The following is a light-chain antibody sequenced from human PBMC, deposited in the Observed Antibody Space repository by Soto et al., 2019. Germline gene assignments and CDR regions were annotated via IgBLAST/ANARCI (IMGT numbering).Light chain of an antibody. V-gene: IGLV2-14*01. CDR2: EVS. J-gene: IGLJ2*01. Sequence: QSVLTQPASVSGSPGQSITISCTGTSSDVGGYNYVSWYQQHPGKAPKLMIYEVSNRPSGVSNRFSGSKSGTTASLTISGLQAEDEADYYYSSYTSSNTLVFGGGTKLTVL. CDR3: SSYTSSNTLV. CDR1: SSDVGGYNY.